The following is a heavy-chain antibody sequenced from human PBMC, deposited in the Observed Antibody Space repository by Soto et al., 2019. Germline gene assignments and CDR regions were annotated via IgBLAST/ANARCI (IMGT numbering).Heavy chain of an antibody. J-gene: IGHJ4*02. Sequence: SETLSLTCAVYGGSFSGYYWSWIRQPPGKGLEWIGEINHSGSTNYNPSLKSRVTISVDTSKNQFSLKLSSVTAADTAVYYCARGRLSGYSRSLSIRVCYFDYWGQGTLVTVSS. V-gene: IGHV4-34*01. CDR3: ARGRLSGYSRSLSIRVCYFDY. D-gene: IGHD6-13*01. CDR2: INHSGST. CDR1: GGSFSGYY.